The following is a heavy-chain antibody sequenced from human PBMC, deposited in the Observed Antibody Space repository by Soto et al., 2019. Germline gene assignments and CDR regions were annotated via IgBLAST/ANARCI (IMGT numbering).Heavy chain of an antibody. CDR3: AKDPNGDYVGGFEF. CDR1: GVAFSNYA. D-gene: IGHD4-17*01. J-gene: IGHJ3*01. Sequence: EVQLSESGGGLVQPGGSLRRSCTGSGVAFSNYAFSLVRQAPGKGLEWVSGISASGGGTYYADSVKGRFTISRDNSKNTHSLQMNSLRAEDTAVSYCAKDPNGDYVGGFEFRGQGTTVTVAS. CDR2: ISASGGGT. V-gene: IGHV3-23*01.